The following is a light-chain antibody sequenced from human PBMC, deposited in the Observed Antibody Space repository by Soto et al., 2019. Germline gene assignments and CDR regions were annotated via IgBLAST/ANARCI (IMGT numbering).Light chain of an antibody. Sequence: EIVLTQSPATLSLSPGERVSLSCRASQSVNTYFAWYQQKPGQAPRLLIYDASSRATGIPARFSGSGSGTDFTLTISSLEHEDFAIYYCQQRSSWPLTFGHGTKVDIK. CDR1: QSVNTY. J-gene: IGKJ1*01. CDR3: QQRSSWPLT. CDR2: DAS. V-gene: IGKV3-11*01.